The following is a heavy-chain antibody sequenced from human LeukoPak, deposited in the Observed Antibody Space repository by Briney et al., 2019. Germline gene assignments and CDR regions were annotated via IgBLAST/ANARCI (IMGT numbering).Heavy chain of an antibody. CDR2: ISASNGNT. D-gene: IGHD2-21*02. CDR3: ARGGSRVVTYGNFDY. V-gene: IGHV1-18*01. J-gene: IGHJ4*02. CDR1: GYTFINYG. Sequence: ASVKVSCKASGYTFINYGVTWVQQAPGQGLEWMGWISASNGNTNYAQKLQGRITMTIETSTSTAYMELRSLRSDDTAVYYCARGGSRVVTYGNFDYWGQGTLVTVSS.